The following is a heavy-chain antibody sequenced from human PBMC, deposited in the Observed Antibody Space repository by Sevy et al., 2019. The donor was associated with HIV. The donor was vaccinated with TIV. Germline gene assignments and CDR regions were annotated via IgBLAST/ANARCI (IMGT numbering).Heavy chain of an antibody. V-gene: IGHV3-48*01. CDR1: GFTFSSYS. CDR2: ISSSSSTI. Sequence: GGSLRLSCAASGFTFSSYSMNWVRQAPGKGLEWVSYISSSSSTIYYEDSVKGRFTITRNNAKNSLYLKMNSLRAEDTAVYYCASVTGQNGDYPQRYYYYGMDVWGQGTTVTVSS. J-gene: IGHJ6*02. CDR3: ASVTGQNGDYPQRYYYYGMDV. D-gene: IGHD4-17*01.